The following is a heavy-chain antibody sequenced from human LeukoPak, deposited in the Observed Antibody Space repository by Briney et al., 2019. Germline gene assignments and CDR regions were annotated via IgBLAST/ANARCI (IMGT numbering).Heavy chain of an antibody. CDR1: GFTFHLHA. J-gene: IGHJ4*02. D-gene: IGHD2-8*02. Sequence: TGGSLRLSCAASGFTFHLHAMHWVRLAPGKGLEWVSLITGDGRSTYYADSVKGRFSVSRDNSKNSLYLQMNSLRSEDTALYFCAKRNYHTVGPTDWGQGTLVTVSS. CDR3: AKRNYHTVGPTD. V-gene: IGHV3-43*02. CDR2: ITGDGRST.